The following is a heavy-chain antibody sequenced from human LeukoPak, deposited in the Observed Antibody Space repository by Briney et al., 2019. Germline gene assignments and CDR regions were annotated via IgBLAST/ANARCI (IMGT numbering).Heavy chain of an antibody. Sequence: SETLSLTCTVSGGSISNYYWSWIRQPDGKGLEWIGRIYSSGSTNYSPSLKSRVMVSIDTPKNQFSLKLNSLTATDTGVYYCARQNPGYNWNYFDYWGQGTLVTVSS. J-gene: IGHJ4*02. V-gene: IGHV4-4*07. D-gene: IGHD1-20*01. CDR2: IYSSGST. CDR3: ARQNPGYNWNYFDY. CDR1: GGSISNYY.